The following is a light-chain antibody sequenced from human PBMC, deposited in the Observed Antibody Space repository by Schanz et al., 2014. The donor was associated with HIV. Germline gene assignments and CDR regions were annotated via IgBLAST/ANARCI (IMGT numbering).Light chain of an antibody. CDR1: QSISSSL. Sequence: IVLTQSPGTLSLSPGERGTLSCRASQSISSSLLAWYQKKPGQAPTLLIYAASSRASGIPDRFSGSGSGADFTLTISGLVPEDFAVYYCHHYGGSFGPGTTVDYK. V-gene: IGKV3-20*01. CDR2: AAS. J-gene: IGKJ3*01. CDR3: HHYGGS.